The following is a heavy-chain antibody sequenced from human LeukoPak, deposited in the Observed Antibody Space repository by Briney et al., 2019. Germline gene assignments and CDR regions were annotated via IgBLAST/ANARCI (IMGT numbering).Heavy chain of an antibody. CDR1: GYTFTTYY. CDR3: ALYSSTWY. CDR2: INPTGGST. Sequence: ASVKVSFKASGYTFTTYYIHWVRQAPGQGVEWMGIINPTGGSTTYAQKFQGRVTMTRDTSTSTVFMEVNSLRSEDTAVYYCALYSSTWYWGQGTLVTVSS. V-gene: IGHV1-46*01. D-gene: IGHD6-13*01. J-gene: IGHJ4*02.